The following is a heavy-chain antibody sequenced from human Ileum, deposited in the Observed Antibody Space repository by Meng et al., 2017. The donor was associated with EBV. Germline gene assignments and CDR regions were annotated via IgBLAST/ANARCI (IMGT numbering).Heavy chain of an antibody. V-gene: IGHV4-4*01. CDR1: GAADANHAW. D-gene: IGHD3-10*01. Sequence: QVRSRESGAQPGTPSETSSLTSAVSGAADANHAWWPGVRRPRVKGPKGIGEPPPRGRSAFNSSLKSPVSMSIAKSKKQFSLQLTSVTAADTAVYRCLRWSGGSVWGQGTLVTVSS. J-gene: IGHJ1*01. CDR3: LRWSGGSV. CDR2: PPPRGRS.